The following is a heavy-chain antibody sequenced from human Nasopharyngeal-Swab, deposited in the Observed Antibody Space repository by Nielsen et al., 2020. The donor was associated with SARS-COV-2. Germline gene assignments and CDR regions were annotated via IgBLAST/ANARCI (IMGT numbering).Heavy chain of an antibody. Sequence: SETLSLTCTVSGGSISSYYWSWIRQPPGKGLEWIGYIYYSGSTNYNPSLKSRVTISVDTSKNQFSLKLSSVTAADTAVYYCARGHYDFWGSYYYYYMDVWGQGTLVTVSS. CDR3: ARGHYDFWGSYYYYYMDV. CDR1: GGSISSYY. D-gene: IGHD3-3*01. J-gene: IGHJ6*03. CDR2: IYYSGST. V-gene: IGHV4-59*01.